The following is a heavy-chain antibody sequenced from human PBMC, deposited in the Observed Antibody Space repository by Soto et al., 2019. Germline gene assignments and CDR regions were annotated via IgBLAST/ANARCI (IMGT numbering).Heavy chain of an antibody. J-gene: IGHJ4*02. CDR3: DY. CDR2: ISYTGAT. Sequence: PSETLSLTCSVPGGSISRGSYFWTWIRQFPGKGLEWISYISYTGATYYNPSVKSRVTILADTSKNQFSLKLNSVSPAWQLLGYFDYRGQGTLVTVSS. V-gene: IGHV4-31*03. D-gene: IGHD2-15*01. CDR1: GGSISRGSYF.